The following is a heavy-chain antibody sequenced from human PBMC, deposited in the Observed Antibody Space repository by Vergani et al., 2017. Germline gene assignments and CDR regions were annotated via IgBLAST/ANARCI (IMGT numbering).Heavy chain of an antibody. CDR1: GGSISSYY. CDR2: IYTSGST. V-gene: IGHV4-4*07. D-gene: IGHD3-10*01. J-gene: IGHJ4*02. Sequence: QVQLQESGPGLVKPSETLSLTCTVSGGSISSYYWSWIRQPAGKGLEWIGRIYTSGSTNYNPSLKSRVTRSVDTSKNQFSLKLSSVTAADTAVYYCARGLWFGESYYFDYWGQGTLVTVSS. CDR3: ARGLWFGESYYFDY.